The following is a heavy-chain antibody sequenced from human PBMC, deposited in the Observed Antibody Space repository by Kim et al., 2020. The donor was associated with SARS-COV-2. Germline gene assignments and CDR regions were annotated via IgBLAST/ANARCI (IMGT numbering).Heavy chain of an antibody. CDR2: ISSSSSTI. CDR3: ARDLGRITMILSGHGDAFDI. J-gene: IGHJ3*02. CDR1: GFTFSSYS. Sequence: GGSLRLSCAASGFTFSSYSMNWVRQAPGKGLEWVSYISSSSSTIYYADSVKGRFTISRDNAKNSLYLQMNSLRAEDTAVYYCARDLGRITMILSGHGDAFDIWGQGTMVTVSS. D-gene: IGHD3-22*01. V-gene: IGHV3-48*04.